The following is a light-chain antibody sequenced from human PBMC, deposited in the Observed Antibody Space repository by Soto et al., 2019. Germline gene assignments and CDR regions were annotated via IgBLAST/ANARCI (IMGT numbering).Light chain of an antibody. V-gene: IGLV1-40*01. Sequence: QAVVTQPPSVSGAPGQRVTISCTGSSSSIGAGYDVNWYQQLPGTAPKLLIYGNTNRPSGVPDRFSGSRSGTSASLAISGLQSEDEADYYCAAWDDSLNGLWVFGGGTKLTVL. CDR2: GNT. J-gene: IGLJ3*02. CDR1: SSSIGAGYD. CDR3: AAWDDSLNGLWV.